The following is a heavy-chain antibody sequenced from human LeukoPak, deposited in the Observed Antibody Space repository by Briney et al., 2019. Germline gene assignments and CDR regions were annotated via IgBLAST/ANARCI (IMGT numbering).Heavy chain of an antibody. D-gene: IGHD6-19*01. CDR1: GFTFSSYA. V-gene: IGHV3-23*01. CDR3: AKLSYSSQRGYFDY. Sequence: PGGSLRLSCAASGFTFSSYAMSWVRQAPGKGLEWVSAISGSGGSTYYADSVKGRFTISRNNSKNTLYLQMNSLRAEDTAVYYCAKLSYSSQRGYFDYWGQGTLVTVSS. J-gene: IGHJ4*02. CDR2: ISGSGGST.